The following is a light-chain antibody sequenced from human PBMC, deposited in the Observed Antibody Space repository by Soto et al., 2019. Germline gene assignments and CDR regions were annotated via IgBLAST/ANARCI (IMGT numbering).Light chain of an antibody. CDR3: QQSYSTPYT. J-gene: IGKJ2*01. Sequence: DIQMTQSPSSLSASVGDRVTISCRASQSISSYLNWYQQKPGKAPKLLIYDASSLQSGVPSRFSGSGSGTDFTLTISSLQPEDFATYYCQQSYSTPYTFGPGTKLEIK. CDR1: QSISSY. CDR2: DAS. V-gene: IGKV1-39*01.